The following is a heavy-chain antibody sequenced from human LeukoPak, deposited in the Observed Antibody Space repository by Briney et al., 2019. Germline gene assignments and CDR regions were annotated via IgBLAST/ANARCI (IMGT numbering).Heavy chain of an antibody. D-gene: IGHD2-15*01. CDR2: IYYSGST. CDR1: GGSISSYS. V-gene: IGHV4-59*01. J-gene: IGHJ5*02. Sequence: SETLSLTCTVSGGSISSYSWSWIRQPPGKGLEWIGYIYYSGSTNYNPSLKSRVTISVDTSKNQFSLKLSSVTAADTAVYYCARDRRDCSGGSCYNWFDPWGQGTLVTVSS. CDR3: ARDRRDCSGGSCYNWFDP.